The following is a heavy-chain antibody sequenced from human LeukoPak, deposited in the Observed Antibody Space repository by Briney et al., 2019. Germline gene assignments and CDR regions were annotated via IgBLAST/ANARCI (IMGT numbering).Heavy chain of an antibody. CDR1: GGSISDYY. V-gene: IGHV4-59*01. CDR3: ARDLGLEHDY. D-gene: IGHD1/OR15-1a*01. Sequence: SETLSLTCTVSGGSISDYYWSWIRQPPGKGLEWIGYIYHSGITNYNPSLKSRITISLDTSKNQFSLRLRSVTAADTAVYYCARDLGLEHDYWGQGTLVTVSS. J-gene: IGHJ4*02. CDR2: IYHSGIT.